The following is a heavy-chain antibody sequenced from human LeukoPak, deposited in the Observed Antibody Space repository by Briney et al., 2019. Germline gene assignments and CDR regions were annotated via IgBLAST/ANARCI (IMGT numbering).Heavy chain of an antibody. V-gene: IGHV5-51*01. CDR3: ARRRTRSNAFDI. CDR1: GYTFTTYW. D-gene: IGHD3/OR15-3a*01. Sequence: GESLKISCKGSGYTFTTYWIAWVRQMPGKGLEWMGIIYPGDSDTRYSPSFQGQVTISADKSISTAYLQWSSLKASDTAMYYCARRRTRSNAFDIWGQGTMVTVSS. CDR2: IYPGDSDT. J-gene: IGHJ3*02.